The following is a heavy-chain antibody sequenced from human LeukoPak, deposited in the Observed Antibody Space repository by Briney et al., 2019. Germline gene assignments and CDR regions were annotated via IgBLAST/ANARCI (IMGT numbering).Heavy chain of an antibody. CDR2: IYYSGST. Sequence: SETLSLTCTVSGGSISSSSYYWGWIRQPPGKGLEWIGSIYYSGSTNYNPSLKSRVTISVDTSKNQFSLKLSSVTAADTAVYYCARLYSGYDYAGEDYWGQGTLVTVSS. J-gene: IGHJ4*02. CDR1: GGSISSSSYY. D-gene: IGHD5-12*01. CDR3: ARLYSGYDYAGEDY. V-gene: IGHV4-39*07.